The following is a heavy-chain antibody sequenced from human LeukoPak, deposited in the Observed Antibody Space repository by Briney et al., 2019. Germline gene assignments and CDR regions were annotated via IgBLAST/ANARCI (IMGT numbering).Heavy chain of an antibody. J-gene: IGHJ4*02. CDR3: ARDITPGVDYGSNTSFDY. V-gene: IGHV1-69*04. CDR1: GGTFSSYA. CDR2: IIPTLGIA. D-gene: IGHD4-23*01. Sequence: GSSVKASCKASGGTFSSYAISWVRQAPGQGLEWMGRIIPTLGIANYAQKFQGRVTITADKSTSTAYMELSSLRSEDTAVYYCARDITPGVDYGSNTSFDYWGQGTLVTVSS.